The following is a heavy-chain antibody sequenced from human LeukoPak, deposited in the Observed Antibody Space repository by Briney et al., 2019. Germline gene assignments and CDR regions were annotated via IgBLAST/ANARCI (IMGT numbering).Heavy chain of an antibody. CDR1: GASISSYY. D-gene: IGHD6-13*01. V-gene: IGHV4-4*07. CDR2: MYSSGST. J-gene: IGHJ4*02. Sequence: SETLSLTCTVSGASISSYYWSWIRQPAGKGLEWIGRMYSSGSTNYNPSLKSRVTISVDTSKNQFSLKLSSATAADTAVYYCARHGEAAAGVDYWGQGTLVTVSS. CDR3: ARHGEAAAGVDY.